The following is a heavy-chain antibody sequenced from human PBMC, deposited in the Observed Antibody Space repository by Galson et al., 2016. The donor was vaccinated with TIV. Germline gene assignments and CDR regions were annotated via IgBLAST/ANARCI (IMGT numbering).Heavy chain of an antibody. CDR3: ARGGGDGQKALTHFDH. CDR2: TYSRSRWYN. J-gene: IGHJ4*02. CDR1: GDSVSSKSAA. Sequence: CAISGDSVSSKSAAWNWIRQSPSRGLGWLGRTYSRSRWYNEYAVSVRSRISINPDTSKNQFSLQLNSVTPEDTAINYCARGGGDGQKALTHFDHWGQGTLVTVSS. V-gene: IGHV6-1*01. D-gene: IGHD5-24*01.